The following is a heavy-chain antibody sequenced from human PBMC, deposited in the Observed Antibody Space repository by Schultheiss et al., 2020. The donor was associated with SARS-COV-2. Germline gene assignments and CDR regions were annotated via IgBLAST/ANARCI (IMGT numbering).Heavy chain of an antibody. CDR3: VKEGEEMGTS. V-gene: IGHV3-7*01. Sequence: GGSLRLSCAASGFNLRNYWMDWVRQAPGKGLQWVANIKQDGSVEHYVDSVRGRFIISRDNAKNSLDLQMNSLRAEDTAVYYCVKEGEEMGTSWGQGTLVTVSS. CDR2: IKQDGSVE. J-gene: IGHJ4*02. CDR1: GFNLRNYW. D-gene: IGHD1-1*01.